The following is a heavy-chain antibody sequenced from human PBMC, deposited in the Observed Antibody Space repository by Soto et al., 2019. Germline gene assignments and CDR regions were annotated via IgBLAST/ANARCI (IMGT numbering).Heavy chain of an antibody. CDR3: ARDPTGSGRYRWFDP. Sequence: EMQLVESGGGLVKPGGSLRLSCAASGFTFSSHSMNWVRQAPGQGLEWVSSISSSGSYIYYADSVKGRFTISRDNAKNSLYLQMNSLRAEDTAVYYCARDPTGSGRYRWFDPWGQGTLVTVSS. D-gene: IGHD6-19*01. J-gene: IGHJ5*02. V-gene: IGHV3-21*01. CDR2: ISSSGSYI. CDR1: GFTFSSHS.